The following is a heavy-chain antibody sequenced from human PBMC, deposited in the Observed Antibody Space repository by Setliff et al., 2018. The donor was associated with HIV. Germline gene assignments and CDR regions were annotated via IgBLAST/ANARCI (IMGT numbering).Heavy chain of an antibody. CDR1: GGSISSNKYY. CDR3: ASRIYYYDESRVLREEGFVP. D-gene: IGHD3-22*01. Sequence: PSETLSLTCSVPGGSISSNKYYWSWIRQPPGKGLEWTGSIYHSGKTYYNPSLESRLTISIDTSKNQFSLKLTSVTAADTAMYYCASRIYYYDESRVLREEGFVPWGQGTLVTVSS. J-gene: IGHJ5*02. V-gene: IGHV4-39*01. CDR2: IYHSGKT.